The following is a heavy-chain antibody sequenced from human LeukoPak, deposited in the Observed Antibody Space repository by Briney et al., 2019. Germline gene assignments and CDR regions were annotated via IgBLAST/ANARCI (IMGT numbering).Heavy chain of an antibody. CDR1: GGSFSGYY. CDR3: AREARSGYYGRYGMDV. CDR2: INHSGST. J-gene: IGHJ6*02. D-gene: IGHD3-22*01. Sequence: SETLSLTCAVYGGSFSGYYWSWIRQPPGKGLEWIGEINHSGSTNYNPSLKSRVTISVDTSKNQFSLKLSSVTAADTAVYYCAREARSGYYGRYGMDVWGQGTTVTVSS. V-gene: IGHV4-34*01.